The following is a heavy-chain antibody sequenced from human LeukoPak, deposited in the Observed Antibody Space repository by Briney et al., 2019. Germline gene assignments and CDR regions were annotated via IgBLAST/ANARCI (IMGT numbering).Heavy chain of an antibody. CDR1: GFTFTSSA. CDR3: AANRKYYYDSSSYYPNAFDI. D-gene: IGHD3-22*01. J-gene: IGHJ3*02. Sequence: ASVKVSCKASGFTFTSSAMQWVRQARGQRLEWIGWIVVGSGNTNYAQKFQERVTITRDMSTSTAYMELSSLRSEDTAVYYCAANRKYYYDSSSYYPNAFDIWGQGTMVTVSS. V-gene: IGHV1-58*02. CDR2: IVVGSGNT.